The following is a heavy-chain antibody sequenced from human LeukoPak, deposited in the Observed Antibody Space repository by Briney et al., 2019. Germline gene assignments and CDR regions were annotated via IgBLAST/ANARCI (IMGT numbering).Heavy chain of an antibody. D-gene: IGHD2-15*01. Sequence: PGGSLRLSCATSGFTFSTYEMNWVRQALGKGLEWVSYISPGGTTIYYTDSVKGRFTISTDNAKNSLYLQMNSLRAEDTAVYYCGRGGYCSGGTCYRFNAFDIWGQETTVTVSS. J-gene: IGHJ3*02. V-gene: IGHV3-48*03. CDR3: GRGGYCSGGTCYRFNAFDI. CDR1: GFTFSTYE. CDR2: ISPGGTTI.